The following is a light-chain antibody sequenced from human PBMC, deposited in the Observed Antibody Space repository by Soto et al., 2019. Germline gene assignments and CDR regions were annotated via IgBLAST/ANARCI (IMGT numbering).Light chain of an antibody. Sequence: EIVLTQSPGTPSLSPGERATLSCSASQSVSSSYLAWYQQKPGQAPRLLIYGASSRATGIPDRFSGSGSGTDFTLTIGRLEPEDFAVYYCQQQHTFGQGTKLEIK. J-gene: IGKJ2*01. CDR1: QSVSSSY. CDR3: QQQHT. CDR2: GAS. V-gene: IGKV3-20*01.